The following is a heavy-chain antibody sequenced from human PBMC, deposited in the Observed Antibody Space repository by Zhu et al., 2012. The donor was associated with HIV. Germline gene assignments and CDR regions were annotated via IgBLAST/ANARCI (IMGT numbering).Heavy chain of an antibody. CDR1: GGSMSSHY. D-gene: IGHD1-1*01. J-gene: IGHJ4*02. Sequence: QVQLQESGPQLVKPSETLSLTCTVSGGSMSSHYWNWVRQPPGKGLQWIGYMYSSGSTKYNFSLKSRVAISLDMSKNQFSLNLSSVTTADMAVYYCARSVKGQLVFDSWGQGALVTVSS. V-gene: IGHV4-59*11. CDR3: ARSVKGQLVFDS. CDR2: MYSSGST.